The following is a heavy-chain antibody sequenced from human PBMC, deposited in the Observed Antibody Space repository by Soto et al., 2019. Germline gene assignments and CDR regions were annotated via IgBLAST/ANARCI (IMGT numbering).Heavy chain of an antibody. V-gene: IGHV1-69*06. Sequence: GASVKVSCKASGGTFSSYAISWVRQAPGQGLEWMGGIIPIFGTANYAQKFQGRVTITADKSTSTAYMELSSLRSEDTAVYYCARDLEYSSSAGGHYFDYWGQGTLVTVSS. CDR2: IIPIFGTA. CDR3: ARDLEYSSSAGGHYFDY. J-gene: IGHJ4*02. CDR1: GGTFSSYA. D-gene: IGHD6-6*01.